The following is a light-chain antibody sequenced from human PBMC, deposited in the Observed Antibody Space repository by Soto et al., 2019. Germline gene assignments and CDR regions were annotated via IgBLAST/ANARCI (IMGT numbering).Light chain of an antibody. V-gene: IGKV3-15*01. Sequence: EIVMTQSPATLSVSPWDRATLSCRAGQPLNNNVAWYQHKPGQAPRLLIYGASTTATGIPARFSGSGSGTEFTLTISSLQSEDFAVYYCQQYNNWPPWTFGQGTKVDIK. CDR1: QPLNNN. CDR2: GAS. J-gene: IGKJ1*01. CDR3: QQYNNWPPWT.